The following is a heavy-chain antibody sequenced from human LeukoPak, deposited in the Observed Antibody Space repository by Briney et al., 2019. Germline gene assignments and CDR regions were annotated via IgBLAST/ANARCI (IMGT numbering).Heavy chain of an antibody. D-gene: IGHD5-18*01. Sequence: PSETLSLTCAVSGGSISSGGYSWSWIRQPPGKGLEWIGYIYHSGSTNYNPSLKSRVTISVDTSKNQFSLKLSSVTAADTAVYYCARGPFNVDTAMVTVPFLDYWGQGTLVTVPS. V-gene: IGHV4-30-2*01. CDR1: GGSISSGGYS. CDR3: ARGPFNVDTAMVTVPFLDY. CDR2: IYHSGST. J-gene: IGHJ4*02.